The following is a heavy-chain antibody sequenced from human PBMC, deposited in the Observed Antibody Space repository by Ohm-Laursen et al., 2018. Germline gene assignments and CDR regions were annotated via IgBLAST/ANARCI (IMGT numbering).Heavy chain of an antibody. CDR3: ARRGYSYGLWYFDY. D-gene: IGHD5-18*01. Sequence: SETLSLTCTVSGDSISSSYWSWIRQPPGKGLEWIGFISNSGNTNYNPSLKSRVTISVDTSKNQFSLKLSSVTAADTAVYYCARRGYSYGLWYFDYWGQGTLVTVSS. V-gene: IGHV4-59*01. CDR2: ISNSGNT. J-gene: IGHJ4*02. CDR1: GDSISSSY.